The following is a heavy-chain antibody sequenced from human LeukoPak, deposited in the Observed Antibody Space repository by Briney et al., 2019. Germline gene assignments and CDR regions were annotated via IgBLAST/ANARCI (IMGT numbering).Heavy chain of an antibody. V-gene: IGHV4-61*02. CDR2: IYTSGST. J-gene: IGHJ6*02. CDR3: ARDSSVLRYFDWLPRDGMDV. Sequence: SETLSLTCTVSGGSISSGSYYWSWIRQPAGKGLEWIGRIYTSGSTNYNPSLKSRVTISVDTSKNQFSLKLSSVTAADTAVYYRARDSSVLRYFDWLPRDGMDVWGQGTTVTVSS. CDR1: GGSISSGSYY. D-gene: IGHD3-9*01.